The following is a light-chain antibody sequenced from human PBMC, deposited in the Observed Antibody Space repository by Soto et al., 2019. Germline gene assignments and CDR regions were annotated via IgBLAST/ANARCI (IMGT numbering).Light chain of an antibody. CDR2: GAS. CDR3: QHYGRSPFT. V-gene: IGKV3-20*01. Sequence: EIVLTQSPGTLSLSPGERATLSCRASQSVSSNNLAWYQQRPGQAPRVVIYGASTSATGIPERFSGSGSGTDFTLTISRLEPEDFAVYYCQHYGRSPFTFGPGTKVDIK. CDR1: QSVSSNN. J-gene: IGKJ3*01.